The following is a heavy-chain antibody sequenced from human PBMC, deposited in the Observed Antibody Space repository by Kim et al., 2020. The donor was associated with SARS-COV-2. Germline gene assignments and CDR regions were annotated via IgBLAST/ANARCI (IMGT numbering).Heavy chain of an antibody. CDR3: ARDMGSSAQPDY. CDR2: ISYDGSNK. D-gene: IGHD2-2*01. J-gene: IGHJ4*02. V-gene: IGHV3-30*04. CDR1: GFTFSSYA. Sequence: GGSLRLSCAASGFTFSSYAMHWVRQAPGKGLEWVAVISYDGSNKYYADSVKGRFTISRDNSKNTLYPQMNSLRAEDTAVYYCARDMGSSAQPDYWGQGTL.